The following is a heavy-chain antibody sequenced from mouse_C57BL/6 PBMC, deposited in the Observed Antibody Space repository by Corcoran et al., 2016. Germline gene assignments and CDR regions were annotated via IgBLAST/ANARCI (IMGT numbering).Heavy chain of an antibody. CDR2: IYWDDDK. D-gene: IGHD2-2*01. V-gene: IGHV8-12*01. Sequence: QVTLKESGPGILQSSQTLSLTCSFSGFSLSTSGMGVSWIRQPSGKGLEWLAHIYWDDDKRYNPSLKSRLTISKDTSRNQVFLKITSVDTADTATYYCARRAGYGYDWYFDVWGTGTTVTVSS. CDR3: ARRAGYGYDWYFDV. CDR1: GFSLSTSGMG. J-gene: IGHJ1*03.